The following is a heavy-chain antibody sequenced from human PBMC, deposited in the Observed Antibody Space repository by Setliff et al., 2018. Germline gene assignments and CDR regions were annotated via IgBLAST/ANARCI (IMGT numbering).Heavy chain of an antibody. J-gene: IGHJ4*02. CDR1: GDSISSGNFY. D-gene: IGHD3-10*01. CDR2: IYSSGSP. CDR3: TTDRRGDGLMFFDY. V-gene: IGHV4-61*02. Sequence: PSETLSLTCTVSGDSISSGNFYWAWIRQPDGQGLEWIGRIYSSGSPSYNPSLESRVTISRDTSKNQLSLTLSSMTAADTGVYYCTTDRRGDGLMFFDYWGRGIPVTVSS.